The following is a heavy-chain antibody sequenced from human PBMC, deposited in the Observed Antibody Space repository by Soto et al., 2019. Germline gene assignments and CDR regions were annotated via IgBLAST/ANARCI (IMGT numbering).Heavy chain of an antibody. V-gene: IGHV4-39*01. CDR3: ARHVAGYSSGLDY. J-gene: IGHJ4*02. CDR2: IYYSGST. CDR1: GGSISSSSYY. Sequence: QLQLQESGPGLVKPSETLSLTCTVSGGSISSSSYYWGWIRQPPGKGLEWIGSIYYSGSTYYNPSRKPAVPIHEDSSKNQFSLKLSSVTAADPAVHYCARHVAGYSSGLDYWGQGTLVTVSS. D-gene: IGHD6-19*01.